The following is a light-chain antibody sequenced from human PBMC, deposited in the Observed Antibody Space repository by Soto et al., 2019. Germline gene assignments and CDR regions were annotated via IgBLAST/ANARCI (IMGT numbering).Light chain of an antibody. CDR1: SSNIGTNF. J-gene: IGLJ2*01. V-gene: IGLV1-47*01. CDR2: RNN. Sequence: QSVLTQPPSASGTPGQTITISCSGSSSNIGTNFVYWYQQFPGMAPKLLMYRNNRRPSGVPDRFSGSKSGTSASLAISGLRSEDEADYYCASWDDTLVFGGGTKVTVL. CDR3: ASWDDTLV.